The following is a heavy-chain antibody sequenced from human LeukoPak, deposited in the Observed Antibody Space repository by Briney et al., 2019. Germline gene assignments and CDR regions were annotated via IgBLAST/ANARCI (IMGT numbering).Heavy chain of an antibody. J-gene: IGHJ4*02. CDR1: GGSISSSNW. Sequence: SGTLSLTCAVSGGSISSSNWWSWVRQPPGKGLEWIGEIYHSGSTNYNPSLKSRVTISVDTSKNQFSLKLSSVTAADTAVYYCARDQDYYGSGSYGPDYWGQGTLVTVSS. V-gene: IGHV4-4*02. CDR2: IYHSGST. D-gene: IGHD3-10*01. CDR3: ARDQDYYGSGSYGPDY.